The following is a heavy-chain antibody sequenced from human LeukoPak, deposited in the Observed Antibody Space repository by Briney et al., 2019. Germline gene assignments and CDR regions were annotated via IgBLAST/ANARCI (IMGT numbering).Heavy chain of an antibody. D-gene: IGHD6-13*01. CDR3: ARVVAIAAAGTDYFDY. CDR2: INHSGST. V-gene: IGHV4-34*01. Sequence: PSETLSLTCAVYGGSFSGYYWSWVRQPPGKGLEWFGEINHSGSTNYNPSLKSRVTISVDTSKNQFSLKLSSVTAADTAVYYCARVVAIAAAGTDYFDYWGQGTLVTVSS. J-gene: IGHJ4*02. CDR1: GGSFSGYY.